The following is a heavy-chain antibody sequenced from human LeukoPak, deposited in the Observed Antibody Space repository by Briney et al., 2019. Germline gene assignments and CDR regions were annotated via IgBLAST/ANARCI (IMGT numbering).Heavy chain of an antibody. V-gene: IGHV4-61*02. D-gene: IGHD5-12*01. CDR2: IYTSGST. CDR3: ASEVRGKYSGQWADY. CDR1: GGSISSGSYY. Sequence: PSQTLSLTCTVSGGSISSGSYYWSWIRQPAGKGLEWIGRIYTSGSTNYNPSLKSRVTISVDTSKNQFSLKLSSVTAADTAVYYCASEVRGKYSGQWADYWGQGTLVTVSS. J-gene: IGHJ4*02.